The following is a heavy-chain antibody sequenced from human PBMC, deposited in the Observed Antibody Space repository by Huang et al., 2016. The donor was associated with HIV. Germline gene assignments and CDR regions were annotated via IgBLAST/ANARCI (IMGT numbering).Heavy chain of an antibody. CDR1: GESFNNYY. J-gene: IGHJ6*02. CDR2: INHRGTA. V-gene: IGHV4-34*02. D-gene: IGHD3-10*01. Sequence: VQLQQWGAGVLKPSETLSLTCAVYGESFNNYYWSWVRQLPGGRLGWIGEINHRGTANDHPSLKTRVTMSGEPSKKQLSLRLASVTAADTAVYDWARVPTPSYYDPWNISPAHEDVYYYNMDVWGQGTTVIVSS. CDR3: ARVPTPSYYDPWNISPAHEDVYYYNMDV.